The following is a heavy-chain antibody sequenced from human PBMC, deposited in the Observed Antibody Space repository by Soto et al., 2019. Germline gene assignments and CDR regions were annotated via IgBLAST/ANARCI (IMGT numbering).Heavy chain of an antibody. V-gene: IGHV3-30-3*01. J-gene: IGHJ6*02. D-gene: IGHD4-17*01. Sequence: PGGSLRLSCAASGFTFSSYAMHWVRQAPGKGLEWVAVISYDGSNKYYADSVKGRFTISRDNSKNTLYLQMNSLRAEDTAVYYCARDLRRDYGGKKYYYYGMDVWGQGTTVTVSS. CDR1: GFTFSSYA. CDR3: ARDLRRDYGGKKYYYYGMDV. CDR2: ISYDGSNK.